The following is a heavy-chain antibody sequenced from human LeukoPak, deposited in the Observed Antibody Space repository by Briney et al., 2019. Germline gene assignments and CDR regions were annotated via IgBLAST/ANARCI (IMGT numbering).Heavy chain of an antibody. V-gene: IGHV4-4*07. CDR3: ARAGESRKTMVRGVYYDYYGMDV. D-gene: IGHD3-10*01. CDR2: ISSSGST. Sequence: SETLSLTCTVSGGSISSSYWGWIRQPAGKGLEWIGRISSSGSTKYNPSLRSRVSMSVDTSKNQFSLRLSSVTAADTAVYYCARAGESRKTMVRGVYYDYYGMDVWGQGTTVTVSS. CDR1: GGSISSSY. J-gene: IGHJ6*02.